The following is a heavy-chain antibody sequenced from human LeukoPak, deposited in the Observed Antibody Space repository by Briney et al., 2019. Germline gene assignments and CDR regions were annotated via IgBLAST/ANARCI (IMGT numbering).Heavy chain of an antibody. CDR1: GGSISSYY. J-gene: IGHJ4*02. CDR2: IYYSGST. Sequence: SETLSLTCTVSGGSISSYYWSWIRQPPGKGLEWIGYIYYSGSTNYNPSLKSRVTISVDTSKNQFSLKLSSVTAADTAVYYCARDPGPYCGGDCSVRYWGQGTLVTVSS. D-gene: IGHD2-21*02. CDR3: ARDPGPYCGGDCSVRY. V-gene: IGHV4-59*01.